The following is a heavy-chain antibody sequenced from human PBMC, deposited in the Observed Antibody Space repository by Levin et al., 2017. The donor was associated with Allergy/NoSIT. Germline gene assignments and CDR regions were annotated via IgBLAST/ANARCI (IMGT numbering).Heavy chain of an antibody. CDR1: GGSISSSSYY. V-gene: IGHV4-39*07. J-gene: IGHJ4*02. Sequence: PSETLSLTCTVSGGSISSSSYYWGWIRQPPGKGLEWIGSIYYSGSTYYNPSLKSRVTISVDTSKNQFSLKLSSVTAADTAVYYCARDPDYYGRDPTYWGQGTLVTVSS. CDR3: ARDPDYYGRDPTY. D-gene: IGHD3-10*01. CDR2: IYYSGST.